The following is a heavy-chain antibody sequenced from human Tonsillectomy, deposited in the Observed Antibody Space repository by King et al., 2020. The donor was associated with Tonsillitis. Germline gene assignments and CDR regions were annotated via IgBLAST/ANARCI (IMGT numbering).Heavy chain of an antibody. CDR2: INSDVSCT. Sequence: EVQLVESGGGLVQPGVSLRLSCAASGFTFMSYWMHWVRQSPGKGLVVVSRINSDVSCTSYADSVKVRFTISRDNAKNTLYLQMNSLRAEDTAVYYCARENAYDSSGYYFDAFDIWGQGTMVTVSS. CDR3: ARENAYDSSGYYFDAFDI. D-gene: IGHD3-22*01. J-gene: IGHJ3*02. V-gene: IGHV3-74*01. CDR1: GFTFMSYW.